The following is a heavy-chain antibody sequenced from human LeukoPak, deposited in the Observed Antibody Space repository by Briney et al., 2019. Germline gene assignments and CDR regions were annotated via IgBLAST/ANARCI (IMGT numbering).Heavy chain of an antibody. Sequence: SETLSLTCAVYGGSFNGYYWSWIRQPPGKGLEWIGEINHSGSTNYNPSLKSRVTISVDTSKNQFSLKLSSVTAADTAVYYCASRPPYYYGMDVWGQGTTVTVSS. J-gene: IGHJ6*02. CDR1: GGSFNGYY. V-gene: IGHV4-34*01. D-gene: IGHD6-6*01. CDR3: ASRPPYYYGMDV. CDR2: INHSGST.